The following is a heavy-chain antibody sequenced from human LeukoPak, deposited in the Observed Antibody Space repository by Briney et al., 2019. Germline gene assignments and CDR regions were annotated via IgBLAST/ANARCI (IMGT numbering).Heavy chain of an antibody. Sequence: GGSLRLSCAASGFTFSNAWMSWVRQAPGKGLEWVGRIKTKTDGGTTNYAAPVKGRFTLSRDDSKSTLYLQMNSLKTEDTAVYYCSTEGYYGSGSYYHWGQGTLVTVSS. CDR2: IKTKTDGGTT. D-gene: IGHD3-10*01. J-gene: IGHJ4*02. CDR1: GFTFSNAW. CDR3: STEGYYGSGSYYH. V-gene: IGHV3-15*01.